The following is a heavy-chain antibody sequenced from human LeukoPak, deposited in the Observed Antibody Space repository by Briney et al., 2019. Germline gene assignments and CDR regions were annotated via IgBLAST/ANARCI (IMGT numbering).Heavy chain of an antibody. J-gene: IGHJ5*02. Sequence: GGSLRLSCAASGFTFSSYSMNWVRQAPGKGLEWVSSISSSSSYIYYADSVKGRFTISRDNAKNSLYLQMNSLRAEDTAVYYCARDRQQALAPPNWFDPWGQGTLVTVSS. CDR2: ISSSSSYI. CDR1: GFTFSSYS. D-gene: IGHD6-13*01. CDR3: ARDRQQALAPPNWFDP. V-gene: IGHV3-21*01.